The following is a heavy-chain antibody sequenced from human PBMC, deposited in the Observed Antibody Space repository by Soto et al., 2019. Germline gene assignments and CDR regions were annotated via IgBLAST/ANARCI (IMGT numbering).Heavy chain of an antibody. Sequence: QVQLVQSGAEVKKPGSSVKVSCKASGGTFSSYAISWVRQAPGQGLEWMGGIIPIFGTANYAQKLQGRVTITADESTSTAYMELSSLRSEDTSVYYCARPRGYCSSTSCYFFYWGQGTLVTVSS. CDR2: IIPIFGTA. CDR1: GGTFSSYA. V-gene: IGHV1-69*01. J-gene: IGHJ4*02. CDR3: ARPRGYCSSTSCYFFY. D-gene: IGHD2-2*01.